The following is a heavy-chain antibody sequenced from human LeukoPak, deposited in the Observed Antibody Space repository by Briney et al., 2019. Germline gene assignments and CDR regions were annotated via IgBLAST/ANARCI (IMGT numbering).Heavy chain of an antibody. CDR1: GITFSYYS. CDR2: ISDSGSII. V-gene: IGHV3-48*04. Sequence: GGSLRLSCAASGITFSYYSMNWVRQAPGKGLEWISYISDSGSIIYYADSVKGRFTISRDTAKNSLYLQMNSLRAEDTAVYYCARGSDYGDYVYYWGQGTLVTVSS. J-gene: IGHJ4*02. CDR3: ARGSDYGDYVYY. D-gene: IGHD4-17*01.